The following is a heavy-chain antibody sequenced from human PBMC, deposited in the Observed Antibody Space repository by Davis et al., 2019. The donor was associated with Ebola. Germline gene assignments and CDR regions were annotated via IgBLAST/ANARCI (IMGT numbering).Heavy chain of an antibody. V-gene: IGHV5-51*01. CDR3: ASLPIGDFWSGYYRY. CDR2: IYPGDSDT. D-gene: IGHD3-3*01. CDR1: GYSFTSYW. J-gene: IGHJ4*02. Sequence: GESLQISCKGSGYSFTSYWIGWVRQMPGKGLEWMWIIYPGDSDTRYSPSFQGQVTISADKSISTAYLQWSSLKASDTAMYYCASLPIGDFWSGYYRYWGQGTLVTVSS.